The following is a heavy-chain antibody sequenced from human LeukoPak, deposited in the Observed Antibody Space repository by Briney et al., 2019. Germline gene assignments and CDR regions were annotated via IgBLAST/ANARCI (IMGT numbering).Heavy chain of an antibody. V-gene: IGHV4-4*07. CDR1: GGSISSYY. D-gene: IGHD3-10*01. Sequence: SETLSLTCTVSGGSISSYYWSWIRQPAGKGLEWIGRIYTSGSNNYTRRLKSRVTMSVDTSKNQFSLKLSSVTAADTAVYYCARGDFTMVRGALLPSAYYFEYWGQGTLVTVSS. CDR2: IYTSGSN. CDR3: ARGDFTMVRGALLPSAYYFEY. J-gene: IGHJ4*02.